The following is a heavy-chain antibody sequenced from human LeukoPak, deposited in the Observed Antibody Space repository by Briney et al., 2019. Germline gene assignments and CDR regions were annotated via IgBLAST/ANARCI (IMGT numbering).Heavy chain of an antibody. CDR3: ARDLDGSGSYYTDY. Sequence: ASVTVSCKASTYTFSNYGFNWVRQAPGQGLEWMGWISAYNGNTKYAQKLQGRFTMSTDTSTSTAYMELRSLTSDDTAVYYCARDLDGSGSYYTDYWGQGTLVTVSS. CDR2: ISAYNGNT. V-gene: IGHV1-18*01. CDR1: TYTFSNYG. D-gene: IGHD3-10*01. J-gene: IGHJ4*02.